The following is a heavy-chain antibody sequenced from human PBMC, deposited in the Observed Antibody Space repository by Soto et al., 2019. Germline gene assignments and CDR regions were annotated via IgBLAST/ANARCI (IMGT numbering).Heavy chain of an antibody. CDR1: GYTFTTYY. CDR2: INPSGGST. D-gene: IGHD3-3*01. CDR3: ARGGEGLRFLEWLLYLDY. J-gene: IGHJ4*02. Sequence: GASVKVSCKASGYTFTTYYMHWVRQAPGQGLEWMGIINPSGGSTSYAQKFQGRVTMTRDTSISTAYMELSRLRSDDTAVYYCARGGEGLRFLEWLLYLDYWGQGTLVTVSS. V-gene: IGHV1-46*01.